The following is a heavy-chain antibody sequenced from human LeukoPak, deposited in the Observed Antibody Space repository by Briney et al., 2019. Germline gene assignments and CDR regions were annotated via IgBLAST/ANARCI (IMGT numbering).Heavy chain of an antibody. CDR1: GLIVSSNY. CDR3: ARDSLDYDILTGYWLNWFDP. V-gene: IGHV3-48*02. D-gene: IGHD3-9*01. CDR2: ISSSSSTI. Sequence: PGGSLRLSCAASGLIVSSNYMSWVRQAPGKGLEWVSYISSSSSTIYYADSVKGRFTISRDNAKNSLYLQMNSLRDEDTAVYYCARDSLDYDILTGYWLNWFDPWGQGTLVTVSS. J-gene: IGHJ5*02.